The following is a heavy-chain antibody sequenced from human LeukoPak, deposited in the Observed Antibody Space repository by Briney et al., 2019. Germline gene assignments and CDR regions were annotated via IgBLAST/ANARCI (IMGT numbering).Heavy chain of an antibody. CDR2: IDPNSGGT. J-gene: IGHJ4*02. V-gene: IGHV1-2*02. CDR3: ARGYYYDRSGYYAMYYFDY. Sequence: WASVKVSCKASGYTFTGYFMNWVRQAPGQGLEWMGWIDPNSGGTNYAQKFQGRVTMTRDTSISTAYMELSRLRSDDTAMYYCARGYYYDRSGYYAMYYFDYWGQGTLVTVSS. CDR1: GYTFTGYF. D-gene: IGHD3-22*01.